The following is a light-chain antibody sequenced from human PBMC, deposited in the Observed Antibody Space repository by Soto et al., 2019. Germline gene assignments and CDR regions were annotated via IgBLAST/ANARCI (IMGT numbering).Light chain of an antibody. CDR1: QDINSY. J-gene: IGKJ4*01. CDR3: QQLHVYPST. Sequence: QLTQSPSSLPASVGDRVTITCRASQDINSYLAGYQQKPGKAPNLLIYAGTSLQSGAPSRFSGSGSGTEFTLTISSLQPEDFATYYCQQLHVYPSTFGGGTKVDI. CDR2: AGT. V-gene: IGKV1-9*01.